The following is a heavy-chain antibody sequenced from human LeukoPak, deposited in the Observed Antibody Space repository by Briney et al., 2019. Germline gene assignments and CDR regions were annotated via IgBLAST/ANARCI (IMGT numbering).Heavy chain of an antibody. Sequence: GGSLRLSCAASGFTFSSYSMNWVRQAPGKGLEWVSSISSSSRYIYYADSVKGRFTISRDNAKNSLYLQMNSLRAEDTAVYYCARVKEASAFDIWGQGTMVTVSS. CDR1: GFTFSSYS. CDR2: ISSSSRYI. D-gene: IGHD5-12*01. V-gene: IGHV3-21*01. J-gene: IGHJ3*02. CDR3: ARVKEASAFDI.